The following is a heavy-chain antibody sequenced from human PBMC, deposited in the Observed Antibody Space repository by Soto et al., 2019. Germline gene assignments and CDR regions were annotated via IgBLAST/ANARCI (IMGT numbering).Heavy chain of an antibody. V-gene: IGHV3-30-3*01. Sequence: GGSLRLSCAASGFTFSSYAMHWVRQAPGKGLEWVAVISYDGSNKYYADSVKGRFTISRDNSKNTLYLQMNSLRAEDTAVYYCARDGHRLSSITIFGVVMDYGMDVWGQGTTVTVSS. CDR2: ISYDGSNK. CDR1: GFTFSSYA. D-gene: IGHD3-3*01. CDR3: ARDGHRLSSITIFGVVMDYGMDV. J-gene: IGHJ6*02.